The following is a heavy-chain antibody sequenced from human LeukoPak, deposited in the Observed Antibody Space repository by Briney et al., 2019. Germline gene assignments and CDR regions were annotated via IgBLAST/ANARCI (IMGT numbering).Heavy chain of an antibody. CDR1: GFTFSTYA. J-gene: IGHJ4*02. Sequence: GGSLRLSCAASGFTFSTYAMSWVRQAPGKGLDWVSAISPGGTDTYYADSVRGRFTISRDNSKNPVFLQMNSLRVEDTAVYYCAKRGGYETMAAFDYWGQGTLVPVSS. D-gene: IGHD3-10*01. V-gene: IGHV3-23*01. CDR3: AKRGGYETMAAFDY. CDR2: ISPGGTDT.